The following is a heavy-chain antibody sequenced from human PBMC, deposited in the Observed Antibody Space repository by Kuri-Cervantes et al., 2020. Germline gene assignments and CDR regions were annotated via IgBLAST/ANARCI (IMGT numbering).Heavy chain of an antibody. J-gene: IGHJ5*02. V-gene: IGHV3-66*01. D-gene: IGHD6-6*01. Sequence: GESLKISCAASGFTVSSNYMSWVRQAPGKGLEWVSVIYSGGSTYYADSVKGRFTISRDNSKNTLYLQMNSLRAEDTAVYYCARFRGAARLEVFDPWGQGTLVTVSS. CDR3: ARFRGAARLEVFDP. CDR2: IYSGGST. CDR1: GFTVSSNY.